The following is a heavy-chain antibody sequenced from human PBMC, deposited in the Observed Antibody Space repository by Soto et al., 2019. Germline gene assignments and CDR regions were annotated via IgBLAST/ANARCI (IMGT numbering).Heavy chain of an antibody. CDR3: ARGGTTTVPAGFDY. J-gene: IGHJ4*02. Sequence: QPGGSLRLSCAASGFTFSNFAMHWVRQAPGKGLEWVAVISYDGNDKYHADSVKGRFTVSRDNSKNTLYVQMNSLRPEDTAIYYCARGGTTTVPAGFDYWGQGALVTVSS. D-gene: IGHD2-2*01. CDR1: GFTFSNFA. CDR2: ISYDGNDK. V-gene: IGHV3-30-3*01.